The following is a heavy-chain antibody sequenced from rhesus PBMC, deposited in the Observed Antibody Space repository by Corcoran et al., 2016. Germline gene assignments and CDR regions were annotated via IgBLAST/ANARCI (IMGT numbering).Heavy chain of an antibody. CDR1: GGSLRRSNW. CDR2: IYGRGGST. CDR3: AKGVDDYGYYYSYDAFDF. J-gene: IGHJ3*01. Sequence: QVQLQESGPAVVKPSETLSLTCAVSGGSLRRSNWWSRLRQAPGTGREWVGVIYGRGGSTEYIPSLKSRVTISKDTSKNQFSLKLSSVTAADTAVYYCAKGVDDYGYYYSYDAFDFWGQGLRVTVSS. V-gene: IGHV4-93*01. D-gene: IGHD3-9*01.